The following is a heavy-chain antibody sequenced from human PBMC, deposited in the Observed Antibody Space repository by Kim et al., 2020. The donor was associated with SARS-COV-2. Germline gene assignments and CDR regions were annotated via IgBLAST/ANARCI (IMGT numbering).Heavy chain of an antibody. CDR3: ARDRGNVWFDP. J-gene: IGHJ5*02. V-gene: IGHV4-39*07. D-gene: IGHD3-10*01. CDR2: T. Sequence: TYYHPSLKSRVTISVDTSKNQFSLKLSSVTAADTAVYYCARDRGNVWFDPWGQGTLVTVSS.